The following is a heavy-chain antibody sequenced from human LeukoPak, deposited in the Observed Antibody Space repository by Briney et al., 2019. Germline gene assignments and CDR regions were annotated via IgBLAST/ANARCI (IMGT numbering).Heavy chain of an antibody. Sequence: PSETLSLTCAVYGGSFSGYNWSWMRQPPGKGLEWIGEINHSGSTNYNPSLKSRVTISVDTSKNQFSLKLSSVTAADTAVYYCASYCSGGSCYHYFDYWGQGTLVTVSS. V-gene: IGHV4-34*01. CDR3: ASYCSGGSCYHYFDY. D-gene: IGHD2-15*01. CDR1: GGSFSGYN. CDR2: INHSGST. J-gene: IGHJ4*02.